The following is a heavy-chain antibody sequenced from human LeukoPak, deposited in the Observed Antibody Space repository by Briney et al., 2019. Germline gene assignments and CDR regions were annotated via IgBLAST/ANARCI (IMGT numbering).Heavy chain of an antibody. V-gene: IGHV4-34*01. CDR3: AISLYDSSGPFDY. CDR2: INHSGST. CDR1: GGSFSGYY. D-gene: IGHD3-22*01. Sequence: PSETLSLTCAVYGGSFSGYYWSWIRQPPGKGLEWIGEINHSGSTNYNPSLKSRVTISVDTSKNQFSLKLSSVTAADTAVYYCAISLYDSSGPFDYWGQGTLVTVSS. J-gene: IGHJ4*02.